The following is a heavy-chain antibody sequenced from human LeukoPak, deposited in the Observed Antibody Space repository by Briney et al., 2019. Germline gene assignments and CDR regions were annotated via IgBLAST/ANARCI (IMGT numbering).Heavy chain of an antibody. CDR1: GFTFRSYW. CDR3: ARGRGYSYGWIGEKLLDY. D-gene: IGHD5-18*01. J-gene: IGHJ4*02. CDR2: INSDGSST. V-gene: IGHV3-74*01. Sequence: GGSLRLSCAPSGFTFRSYWMHWVRQAPGKGLVWVSRINSDGSSTSYADSVKGRFTISRDNAKNTPYLQMNSLRAEDTAVYYCARGRGYSYGWIGEKLLDYWGQGILVTVSS.